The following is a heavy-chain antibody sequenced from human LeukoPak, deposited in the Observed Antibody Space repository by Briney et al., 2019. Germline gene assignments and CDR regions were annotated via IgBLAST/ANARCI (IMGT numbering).Heavy chain of an antibody. D-gene: IGHD3-3*01. CDR2: MNLNSGNT. Sequence: ASVKVSCKASGYTFTSYDINWVRQATGQGLEWMGWMNLNSGNTGYAQKFQGRVTMTRNTSISTAYMELSSLRSGDTAVYYCARGGGGNDFWSGYFPWGLEYYYYYMDVWGKGTTVTVSS. CDR1: GYTFTSYD. CDR3: ARGGGGNDFWSGYFPWGLEYYYYYMDV. J-gene: IGHJ6*03. V-gene: IGHV1-8*01.